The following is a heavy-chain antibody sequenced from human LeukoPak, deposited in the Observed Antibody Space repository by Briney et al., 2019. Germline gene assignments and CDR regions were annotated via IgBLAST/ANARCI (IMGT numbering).Heavy chain of an antibody. Sequence: GGSLRLSCAASGFTFSSYAMHWVRQAPGKGLEWVAVILYNENNKHYADSVKGRFTISRDNSKNTLYLQMNSLRPEDTAVYYCAKDRSTYSYGYADFDYWGQGTLVTVSS. CDR1: GFTFSSYA. J-gene: IGHJ4*02. CDR3: AKDRSTYSYGYADFDY. D-gene: IGHD5-18*01. V-gene: IGHV3-30-3*01. CDR2: ILYNENNK.